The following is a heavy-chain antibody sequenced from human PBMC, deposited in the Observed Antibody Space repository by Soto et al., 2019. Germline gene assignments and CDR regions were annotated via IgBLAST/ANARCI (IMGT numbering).Heavy chain of an antibody. V-gene: IGHV3-48*02. CDR1: GFTLSSYS. CDR3: ARGIDY. D-gene: IGHD3-10*01. Sequence: EVQLVESGGGLVQPGGSLRLSCAASGFTLSSYSMNWVRQAPGQGLEWLSYISSTGTSIFYADSVKGRFTISKDNAKNSVYLQMHSLRDEATAVYYCARGIDYWGQGTLVTVSS. J-gene: IGHJ4*02. CDR2: ISSTGTSI.